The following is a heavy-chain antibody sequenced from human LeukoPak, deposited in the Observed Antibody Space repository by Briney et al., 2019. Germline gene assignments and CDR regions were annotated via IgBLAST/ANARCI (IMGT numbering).Heavy chain of an antibody. J-gene: IGHJ5*02. CDR3: AREYSSSDNWFDP. CDR2: IYYSGST. D-gene: IGHD6-6*01. CDR1: GGSISSYY. Sequence: PSETLSLTCTVSGGSISSYYWSWIRQPPGKGLEWIGYIYYSGSTNYNPSLKSRVTISVDTSKNQFSLKLSFVTAADTAVYYCAREYSSSDNWFDPWGQGTLVTVSS. V-gene: IGHV4-59*01.